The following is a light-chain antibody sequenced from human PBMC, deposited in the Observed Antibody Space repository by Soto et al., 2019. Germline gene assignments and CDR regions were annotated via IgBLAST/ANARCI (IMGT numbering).Light chain of an antibody. CDR3: QQYHTWPIT. V-gene: IGKV3-15*01. CDR2: GAS. Sequence: DIVMTQSPATLSVAPGERVTFSCRASQGVSRKLAWYQHKPGQAPRLLISGASTGATGLPARFSGSGSGTEFPLTISSLQSEDCAIYYCQQYHTWPITFGGGTKVDIK. CDR1: QGVSRK. J-gene: IGKJ4*01.